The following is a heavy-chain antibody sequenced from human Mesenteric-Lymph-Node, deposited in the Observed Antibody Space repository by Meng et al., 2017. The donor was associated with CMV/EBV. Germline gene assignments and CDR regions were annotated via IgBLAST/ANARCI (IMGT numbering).Heavy chain of an antibody. CDR2: INTIGSNT. CDR3: ARPPYGSISWFDT. CDR1: GFTFSDYW. J-gene: IGHJ5*02. Sequence: GESLKISCVASGFTFSDYWMHWVRRAPGKGLVWVARINTIGSNTIYADSVKGRFTISRDNAKNTVYLQIDSLRAEDTAVYYCARPPYGSISWFDTWGQGLLVTVSS. D-gene: IGHD6-13*01. V-gene: IGHV3-74*01.